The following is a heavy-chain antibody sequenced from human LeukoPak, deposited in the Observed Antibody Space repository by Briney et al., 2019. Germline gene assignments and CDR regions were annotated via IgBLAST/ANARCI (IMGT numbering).Heavy chain of an antibody. J-gene: IGHJ4*02. CDR1: GGSIRSSYYY. CDR3: ARLVAAREYFDY. V-gene: IGHV4-39*01. D-gene: IGHD6-6*01. Sequence: SETLSLTCTVSGGSIRSSYYYWGWIRQPPGKGLEWIGSIYDSGSTYYNPSLKSRVTISVDTSKNQFSLKLNSVTAADTAVYYCARLVAAREYFDYWGQGTLVTVSS. CDR2: IYDSGST.